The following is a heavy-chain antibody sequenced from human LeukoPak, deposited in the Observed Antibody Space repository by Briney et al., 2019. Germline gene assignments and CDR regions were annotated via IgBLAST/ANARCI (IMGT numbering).Heavy chain of an antibody. Sequence: KPSETLSLTCTVSGGSISNNTSYWGWIRQPPGKGLEWIASIYYSASTYYNPALRSRLTISVETSNNQFSLKLSSVIATDTAVYYCARHEWIQYYMDVWGKGSTVTVPS. J-gene: IGHJ6*03. CDR3: ARHEWIQYYMDV. CDR1: GGSISNNTSY. CDR2: IYYSAST. D-gene: IGHD5-18*01. V-gene: IGHV4-39*01.